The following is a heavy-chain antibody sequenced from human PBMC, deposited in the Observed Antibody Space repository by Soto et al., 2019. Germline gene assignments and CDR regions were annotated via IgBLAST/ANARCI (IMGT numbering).Heavy chain of an antibody. D-gene: IGHD3-10*01. Sequence: QVQLVQSGAEVKKPGSSVKVSCKASGGTFSSYTISWVRQAPGQGLEWMGRIIPILGIANYAQKFQGRVTITADKSTSTAYMELSSLRSEDTAVYYCASSYYYGSGSLYYFDYWGQGTLVTVSS. CDR1: GGTFSSYT. CDR2: IIPILGIA. CDR3: ASSYYYGSGSLYYFDY. J-gene: IGHJ4*02. V-gene: IGHV1-69*02.